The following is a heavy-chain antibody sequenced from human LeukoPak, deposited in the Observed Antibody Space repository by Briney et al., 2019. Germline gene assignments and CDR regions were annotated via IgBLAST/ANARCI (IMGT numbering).Heavy chain of an antibody. V-gene: IGHV1-2*02. CDR1: GYTFTGYY. CDR3: ARDPREVYYGMDV. J-gene: IGHJ6*02. Sequence: GASVKVSCKASGYTFTGYYMHWVRQAPGQGLEWMGWINPNSGGTNCAQKFQGRVTMTRDTSISTAYMELSRLRSDDTAVYYCARDPREVYYGMDVWGQGTTVTVSS. CDR2: INPNSGGT.